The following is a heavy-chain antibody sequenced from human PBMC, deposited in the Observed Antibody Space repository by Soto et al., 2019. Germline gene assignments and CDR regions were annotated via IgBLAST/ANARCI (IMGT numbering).Heavy chain of an antibody. J-gene: IGHJ4*02. V-gene: IGHV3-15*01. CDR3: TTTTYDFWSGYYPDY. D-gene: IGHD3-3*01. CDR1: GFTFSNAW. Sequence: GGSLRLSCAASGFTFSNAWMSWVRQAPGKGLEWVGRIKSKTDGGTTDYAAPVKGRFTISRDDSKNTLYLQMNSLKTEDTAVYYCTTTTYDFWSGYYPDYWGQGTLVTVSS. CDR2: IKSKTDGGTT.